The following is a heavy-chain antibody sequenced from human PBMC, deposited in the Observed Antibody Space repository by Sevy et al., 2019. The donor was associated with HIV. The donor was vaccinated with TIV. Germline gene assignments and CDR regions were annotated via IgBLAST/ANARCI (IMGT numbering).Heavy chain of an antibody. V-gene: IGHV1-24*01. Sequence: ASVKVSCKVSGYTLSQVSMHWVRQVPGKGLEWMGSFDPEDGETIYAQKFQGRLTMTEDTSTDTAYMELRSLKSEDTAVFYCAITKDVSDSSGCPFDYWGQGTLVTVSS. CDR1: GYTLSQVS. CDR2: FDPEDGET. D-gene: IGHD3-22*01. CDR3: AITKDVSDSSGCPFDY. J-gene: IGHJ4*02.